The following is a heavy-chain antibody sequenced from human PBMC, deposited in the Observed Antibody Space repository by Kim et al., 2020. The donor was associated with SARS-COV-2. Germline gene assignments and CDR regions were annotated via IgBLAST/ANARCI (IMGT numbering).Heavy chain of an antibody. V-gene: IGHV3-74*01. CDR2: ITSDGSSK. Sequence: GGSLRLSCAASGFTFSDYWMHWVRQAPGKGLVWVSRITSDGSSKGYADSVKGRFTISRDNAKRTLYLQMNSLRDEDTAVCYCATNRYCSGGNCYWGQGTLVTGSP. J-gene: IGHJ4*02. D-gene: IGHD2-15*01. CDR1: GFTFSDYW. CDR3: ATNRYCSGGNCY.